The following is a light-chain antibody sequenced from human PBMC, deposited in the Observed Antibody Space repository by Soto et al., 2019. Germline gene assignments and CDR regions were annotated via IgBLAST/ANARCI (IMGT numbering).Light chain of an antibody. CDR3: MHGKQFTLT. CDR1: ESLVHSNGNTY. CDR2: QIS. V-gene: IGKV2-24*01. Sequence: DIVMTQTPLSSPVTLGQPASISCRTSESLVHSNGNTYLSWLQQRPVQPPRLLIYQISKRVSGEPDRFSGSGAGTEFTLKTGRVEAEDVGVYYCMHGKQFTLTFGQGTKLELK. J-gene: IGKJ2*01.